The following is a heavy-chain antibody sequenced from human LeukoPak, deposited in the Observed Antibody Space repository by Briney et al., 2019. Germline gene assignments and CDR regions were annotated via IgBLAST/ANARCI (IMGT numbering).Heavy chain of an antibody. V-gene: IGHV1-18*01. D-gene: IGHD3-10*01. CDR2: ISAYNGNT. CDR3: ARVASLWFGELFPHYFDY. J-gene: IGHJ4*02. CDR1: GYTFTSYG. Sequence: ASVKVSCKASGYTFTSYGISWVRQAPGQGLEWMGWISAYNGNTNYAQKLHGRVTMTTDTSTSTAYMELRSLRSDDTAVYYCARVASLWFGELFPHYFDYWGQGTLVTVSS.